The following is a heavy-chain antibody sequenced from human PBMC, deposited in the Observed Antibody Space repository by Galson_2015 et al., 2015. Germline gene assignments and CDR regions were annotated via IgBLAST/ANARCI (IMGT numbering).Heavy chain of an antibody. CDR1: GFTFSSYC. J-gene: IGHJ4*02. V-gene: IGHV3-7*03. CDR2: IKQDGGEK. CDR3: ASQTWTGYFDY. Sequence: SLRLSCAASGFTFSSYCMSWVRQAPGKGLEWVANIKQDGGEKYYVDSVKGRCTISRDNAKNSLYLQMNSLRAEDTAIYYCASQTWTGYFDYWGQGILVTVSS. D-gene: IGHD3-10*01.